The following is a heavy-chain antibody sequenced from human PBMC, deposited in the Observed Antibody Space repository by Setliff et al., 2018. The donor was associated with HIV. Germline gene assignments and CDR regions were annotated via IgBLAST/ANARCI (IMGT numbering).Heavy chain of an antibody. Sequence: SETLSLTCTVSGGSISSYYWSWIRQPPGKVLDWIGYIYYSGSTNYNPSLKRRVTISVNTSKHQFSLKLSSVTAADTAVYYGARLSYDYVWGSYRYTDYYYDMDVWVKGTTVTVSS. CDR2: IYYSGST. J-gene: IGHJ6*03. CDR1: GGSISSYY. D-gene: IGHD3-16*02. CDR3: ARLSYDYVWGSYRYTDYYYDMDV. V-gene: IGHV4-59*08.